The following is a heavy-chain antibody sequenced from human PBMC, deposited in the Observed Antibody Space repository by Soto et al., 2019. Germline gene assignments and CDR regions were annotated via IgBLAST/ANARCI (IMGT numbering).Heavy chain of an antibody. CDR3: AKKSGYSSGWYQVDP. CDR1: GFTFSSYG. CDR2: ISYDGSNK. D-gene: IGHD6-19*01. J-gene: IGHJ5*02. Sequence: PGGSLRLSCAASGFTFSSYGMHWVRQAPGKGLEWMAVISYDGSNKYYADSVKGRFTISRDNSKNTLYLQMNSLRAEDMAVYYCAKKSGYSSGWYQVDPWGQGILVTVSS. V-gene: IGHV3-30*18.